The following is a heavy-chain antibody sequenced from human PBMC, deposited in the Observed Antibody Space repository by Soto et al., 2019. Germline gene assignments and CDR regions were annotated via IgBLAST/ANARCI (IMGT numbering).Heavy chain of an antibody. V-gene: IGHV1-3*01. CDR3: TRDGPYGDYGY. CDR2: INAGNGNT. Sequence: GASVKVSCKASGYTFTSYAMNWVRQAPGQRLEWMGWINAGNGNTKYSQKFQGRVTITRDTSASTAYMELSSLRSEDTAVYYCTRDGPYGDYGYWGQGTLVTSPQ. J-gene: IGHJ4*02. D-gene: IGHD4-17*01. CDR1: GYTFTSYA.